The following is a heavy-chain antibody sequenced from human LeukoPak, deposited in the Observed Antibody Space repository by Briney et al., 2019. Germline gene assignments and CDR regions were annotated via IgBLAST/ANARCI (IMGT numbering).Heavy chain of an antibody. V-gene: IGHV4-59*08. CDR2: VYYSGST. CDR3: ARHEYFDL. CDR1: GGSISSYY. Sequence: PSETLSLTCTVSGGSISSYYWSWIRQPPGKGLEWIGYVYYSGSTNYNPSLKSRVTTSVDTSKNQFSLKLSSVTAADTAVYYCARHEYFDLWGRGTLVTVSS. J-gene: IGHJ2*01.